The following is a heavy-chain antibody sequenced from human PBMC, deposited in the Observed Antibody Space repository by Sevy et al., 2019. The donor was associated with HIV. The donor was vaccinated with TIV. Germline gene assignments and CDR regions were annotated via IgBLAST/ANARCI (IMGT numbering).Heavy chain of an antibody. D-gene: IGHD6-13*01. CDR3: ARHHSSSWYYFDY. J-gene: IGHJ4*02. V-gene: IGHV3-66*02. CDR2: IYSGGST. CDR1: GFTVSSNY. Sequence: GGSLRLSCAASGFTVSSNYMSWVRQAPGKGLEWVSVIYSGGSTYYADSVKGRFTISRDNSKNTLYLQMNSLRAEDTAVYYCARHHSSSWYYFDYWGQGTLVTVSS.